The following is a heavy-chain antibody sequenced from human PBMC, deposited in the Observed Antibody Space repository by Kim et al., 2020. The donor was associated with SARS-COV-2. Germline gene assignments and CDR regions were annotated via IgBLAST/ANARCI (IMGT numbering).Heavy chain of an antibody. D-gene: IGHD6-13*01. CDR3: ARDLYSSSWTWGYYYYYGMDV. J-gene: IGHJ6*02. CDR2: IYSGGST. CDR1: GFTISSNY. V-gene: IGHV3-53*01. Sequence: GGSLRLSCAASGFTISSNYMSWVRQAPGKGLEWVSVIYSGGSTYYADSVKGRFTISRDNSKNTLYLQMNSLRAEDTAVYYCARDLYSSSWTWGYYYYYGMDVWGQGTTVTVSS.